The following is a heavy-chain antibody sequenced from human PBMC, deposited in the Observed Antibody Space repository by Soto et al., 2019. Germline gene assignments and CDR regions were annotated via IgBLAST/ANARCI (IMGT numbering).Heavy chain of an antibody. D-gene: IGHD2-15*01. CDR1: GDSISGYY. Sequence: PSETLSLTCTVSGDSISGYYWSWLRQPPGRGLEWIGYIYYSGSTNYNPSLKGRVSMSVDTSKNQFSLKLTSVTAADTAVYFCAKYRRTDAEGYTSDYWGQGALVTVSS. V-gene: IGHV4-59*01. J-gene: IGHJ4*02. CDR3: AKYRRTDAEGYTSDY. CDR2: IYYSGST.